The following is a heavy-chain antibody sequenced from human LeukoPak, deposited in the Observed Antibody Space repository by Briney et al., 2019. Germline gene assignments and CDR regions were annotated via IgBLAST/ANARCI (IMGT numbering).Heavy chain of an antibody. J-gene: IGHJ4*02. CDR2: IYYSGST. CDR1: GGSISSGGYY. V-gene: IGHV4-30-4*01. CDR3: ARSQKSYDPFDY. D-gene: IGHD5-12*01. Sequence: SETLSLTCTVSGGSISSGGYYWSWIRQPPGKGLEWIGYIYYSGSTYYNPSLKSRVTISVDTSKNQFSLKLSSVTAADTAVYYCARSQKSYDPFDYWGQGTLVTVSS.